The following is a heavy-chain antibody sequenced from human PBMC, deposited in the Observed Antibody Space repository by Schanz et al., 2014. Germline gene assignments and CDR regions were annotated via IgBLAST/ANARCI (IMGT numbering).Heavy chain of an antibody. CDR2: MYHSGSS. J-gene: IGHJ4*02. D-gene: IGHD2-8*02. V-gene: IGHV4-59*11. CDR1: GGSISSHF. CDR3: ARVGGGILTSWYSLDS. Sequence: QVQLQESGPGLVKPSETLSLTCTVSGGSISSHFWSWIRQPPGKGLEWIGYMYHSGSSNYNPSLKSGGTISVDTTKNQFSLKMTSLTAADTAVYFCARVGGGILTSWYSLDSWGQGTLVTVSS.